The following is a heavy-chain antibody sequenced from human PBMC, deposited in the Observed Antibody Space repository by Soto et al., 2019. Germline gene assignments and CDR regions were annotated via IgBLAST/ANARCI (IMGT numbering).Heavy chain of an antibody. CDR2: ISGSGGST. CDR3: GKDPVSGWYPVNWFDP. Sequence: PGGSLRLSCAASGFTLSSYAMSWVRQAPGKGLEWVSAISGSGGSTYYADSVKGRFTISRDNSKNTLYLQMNSLRAEDTAVYYCGKDPVSGWYPVNWFDPWGQGTLVTSPQ. CDR1: GFTLSSYA. J-gene: IGHJ5*02. V-gene: IGHV3-23*01. D-gene: IGHD6-19*01.